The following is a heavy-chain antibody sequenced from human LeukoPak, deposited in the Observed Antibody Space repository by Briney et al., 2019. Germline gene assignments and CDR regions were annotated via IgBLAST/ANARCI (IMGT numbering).Heavy chain of an antibody. D-gene: IGHD6-13*01. V-gene: IGHV1-18*04. Sequence: ASVKVSCKASGYTFSSYYVNWVRQAPGQGLEWMGWISAYNGNTNYAQKLQGRVTMTTDTSTSTAYMELRSLRSDDTAVYYCARDGGSSSWYGYYYYMDVWGKGTTVTVSS. CDR3: ARDGGSSSWYGYYYYMDV. CDR2: ISAYNGNT. CDR1: GYTFSSYY. J-gene: IGHJ6*03.